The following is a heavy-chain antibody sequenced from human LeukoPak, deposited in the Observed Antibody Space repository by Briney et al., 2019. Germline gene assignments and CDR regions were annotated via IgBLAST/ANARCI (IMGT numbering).Heavy chain of an antibody. CDR3: AFDFGGYSDA. CDR1: GATFSTFW. D-gene: IGHD3-10*01. Sequence: GGSLRLSCAVSGATFSTFWMHWVRQVPGKGPAWVSRTNPDGSRVDYADSVKGRFTISRDNARDTLYLQMNSLRVEDTAMYYCAFDFGGYSDAWGQGTLVTVSS. J-gene: IGHJ5*02. CDR2: TNPDGSRV. V-gene: IGHV3-74*01.